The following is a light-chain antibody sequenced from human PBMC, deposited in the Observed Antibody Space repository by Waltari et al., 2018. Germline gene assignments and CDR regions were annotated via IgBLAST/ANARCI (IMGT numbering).Light chain of an antibody. CDR2: SNN. Sequence: QSVLTQPPSASGTPGQRVTISCSGSSSNIGSNTVNWYQQRPGTAPKLLIYSNNQRPSGVPDRFSGSESGTSASLAISGLQSEDEADYYCAAWDDSLNGYWVFGGGTKLTVL. CDR3: AAWDDSLNGYWV. CDR1: SSNIGSNT. J-gene: IGLJ3*02. V-gene: IGLV1-44*01.